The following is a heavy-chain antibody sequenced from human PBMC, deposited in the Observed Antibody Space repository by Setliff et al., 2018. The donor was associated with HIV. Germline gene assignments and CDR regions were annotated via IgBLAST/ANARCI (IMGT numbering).Heavy chain of an antibody. Sequence: PGESLKISCKASGYRFTSYWIAWVRQMPGKGLEWMGIIYPGDSDTRYSPSFQGQVTISVDKSLDSAYLQWNTLKASDTAMYYCARSNRGYDSRGFYRGNWFDPWGQGTQVTVSS. D-gene: IGHD3-22*01. V-gene: IGHV5-51*01. CDR3: ARSNRGYDSRGFYRGNWFDP. J-gene: IGHJ5*02. CDR1: GYRFTSYW. CDR2: IYPGDSDT.